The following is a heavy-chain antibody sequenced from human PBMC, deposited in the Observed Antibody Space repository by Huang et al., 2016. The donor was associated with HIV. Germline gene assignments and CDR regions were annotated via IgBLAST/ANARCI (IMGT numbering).Heavy chain of an antibody. CDR3: ARFGSYYYGSGSYLDAFDI. D-gene: IGHD3-10*01. CDR2: VTSRSGSI. J-gene: IGHJ3*02. Sequence: EVQLMESGGGLVQPGGSLRLSCAASGFTFSTYNMNWVRQAQGKGLEWCSFVTSRSGSIYYADSVKGRFTISRDNAKNSLYLQMNSLRAEDTAVYYCARFGSYYYGSGSYLDAFDIWGQGTMVTVSS. V-gene: IGHV3-48*01. CDR1: GFTFSTYN.